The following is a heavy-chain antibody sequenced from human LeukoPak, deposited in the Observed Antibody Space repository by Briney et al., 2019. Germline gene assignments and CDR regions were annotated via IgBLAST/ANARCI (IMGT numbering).Heavy chain of an antibody. D-gene: IGHD4-17*01. Sequence: SETLSLTCAVYGGSFSGYYWSWIRQPPGKRLEWIGEINHSGSTNYNPSLKSRVTISVDTSKNQFSLKLSSVTAADTAVYYCARCSLRWYPRHYFDYWGQGTLVTVSS. J-gene: IGHJ4*02. CDR3: ARCSLRWYPRHYFDY. CDR1: GGSFSGYY. CDR2: INHSGST. V-gene: IGHV4-34*01.